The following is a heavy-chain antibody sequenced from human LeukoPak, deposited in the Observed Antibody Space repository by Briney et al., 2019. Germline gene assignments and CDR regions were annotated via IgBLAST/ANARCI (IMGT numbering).Heavy chain of an antibody. CDR2: IYYSGST. J-gene: IGHJ4*02. V-gene: IGHV4-61*01. CDR3: ARVSITIFFVY. CDR1: GGSVSSGSYY. Sequence: PSETLSLTCTVSGGSVSSGSYYWSWIRQPPGKGLEWIGYIYYSGSTNYNPSLKSRVTISVDTSKNQFSLKLSSVTAADTAVYYCARVSITIFFVYWGQGTLVTVSS. D-gene: IGHD3-9*01.